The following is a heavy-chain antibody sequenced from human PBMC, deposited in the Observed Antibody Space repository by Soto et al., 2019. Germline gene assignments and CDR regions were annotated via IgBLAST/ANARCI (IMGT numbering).Heavy chain of an antibody. CDR1: GASISSSY. CDR2: IYNSGST. J-gene: IGHJ4*02. V-gene: IGHV4-59*08. D-gene: IGHD5-18*01. CDR3: ARRYSYGHFDC. Sequence: QVQLQESGPGLVKPSETLSLTCTVSGASISSSYWSWIRQPPGKGLEWIGYIYNSGSTTYNPSLKSRVTISVDTSKSQFSLRLSSVTAADTAVYYCARRYSYGHFDCWGQGTLVTVSS.